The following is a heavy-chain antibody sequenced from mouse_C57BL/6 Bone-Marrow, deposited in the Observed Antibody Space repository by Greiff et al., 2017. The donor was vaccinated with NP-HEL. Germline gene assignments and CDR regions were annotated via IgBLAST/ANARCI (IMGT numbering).Heavy chain of an antibody. D-gene: IGHD4-1*01. J-gene: IGHJ3*01. Sequence: EVQLQQSGPELVKPGASVKISCKASGYTFTDYYMNWVKQSHGKSLEWIGDINPNNGGTSYNQKFKGKATLTVDKSSSTAYMELRSLTSEDSAVYYCARSFNWDWFAYWGQGTLVTVSA. CDR2: INPNNGGT. V-gene: IGHV1-26*01. CDR3: ARSFNWDWFAY. CDR1: GYTFTDYY.